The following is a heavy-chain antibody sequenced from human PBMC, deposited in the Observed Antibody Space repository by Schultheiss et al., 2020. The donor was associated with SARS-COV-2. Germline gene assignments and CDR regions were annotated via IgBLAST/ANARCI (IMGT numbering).Heavy chain of an antibody. CDR2: ISYDGSNK. V-gene: IGHV3-30*04. CDR3: ARSVGASD. J-gene: IGHJ4*02. D-gene: IGHD1-26*01. CDR1: GFTFSSYA. Sequence: GGSLRLSCAASGFTFSSYAMHWVRQAPGKGLEWVAVISYDGSNKYYADSEKGRFTISRDSSKNTLSLQMNSLRPEDTAVYYCARSVGASDWGQGTLVTVSS.